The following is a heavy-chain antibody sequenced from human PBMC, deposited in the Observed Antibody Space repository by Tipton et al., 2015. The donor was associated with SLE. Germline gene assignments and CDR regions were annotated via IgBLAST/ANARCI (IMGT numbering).Heavy chain of an antibody. V-gene: IGHV4-39*07. J-gene: IGHJ4*02. CDR2: IFYSGST. CDR1: DGSISSSDYY. Sequence: TLSLTCTVSDGSISSSDYYWGWIRQPPGKGLEWIGSIFYSGSTYYSLSLKSRVTMSLDTSKKQFSLKLSSVTAADTAVYYCARGPDRGYHFDYWGQGTMVTVSS. D-gene: IGHD3-10*01. CDR3: ARGPDRGYHFDY.